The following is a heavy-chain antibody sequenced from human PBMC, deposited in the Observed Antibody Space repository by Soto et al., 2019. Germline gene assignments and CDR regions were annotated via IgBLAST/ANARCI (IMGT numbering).Heavy chain of an antibody. D-gene: IGHD3-10*01. CDR3: ASGWFGEFVYQFDY. V-gene: IGHV1-3*01. J-gene: IGHJ4*02. CDR1: GYTFTSYA. Sequence: ASVKVSCKASGYTFTSYAMHWVRQAPGQRLEWMGWINAGNGNTKYSQKFQGRVTITRDTSASTAYMELRSLRSDDTAVYYCASGWFGEFVYQFDYWGQGTLVTVSS. CDR2: INAGNGNT.